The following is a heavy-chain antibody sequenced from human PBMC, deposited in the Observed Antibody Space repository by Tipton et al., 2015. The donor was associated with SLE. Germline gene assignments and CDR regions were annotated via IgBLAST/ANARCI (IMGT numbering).Heavy chain of an antibody. J-gene: IGHJ1*01. CDR3: ATNGHGETYEFFTEYLRH. V-gene: IGHV4-4*07. CDR1: GDSINNDS. Sequence: TLSLTCSVSGDSINNDSCNWLRQPAGKRLEWIGRIYTTGTTTYHPSLWSRVTMSVDTSKNEFSLRLSSVTDADTAVYYCATNGHGETYEFFTEYLRHWGQGTLVTVSS. D-gene: IGHD5-12*01. CDR2: IYTTGTT.